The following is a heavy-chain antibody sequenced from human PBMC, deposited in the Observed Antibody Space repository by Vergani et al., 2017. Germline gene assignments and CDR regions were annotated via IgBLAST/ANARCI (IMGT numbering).Heavy chain of an antibody. V-gene: IGHV3-73*01. CDR1: GFTFSGSA. CDR2: IRSKANSYAT. Sequence: EVQLVESGGGLVQPGGSLKLSCAASGFTFSGSAMHWVRQASGKGLAWVGRIRSKANSYATAYAASVKGRFTISRDDAKNTAYLQLNSLKTEDTAVYYCTSVSSWAPYYYYGMDVWGQGTTVTVSS. CDR3: TSVSSWAPYYYYGMDV. J-gene: IGHJ6*02. D-gene: IGHD6-13*01.